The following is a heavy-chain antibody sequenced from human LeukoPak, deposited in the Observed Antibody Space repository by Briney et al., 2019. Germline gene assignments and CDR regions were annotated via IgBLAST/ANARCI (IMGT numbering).Heavy chain of an antibody. CDR1: GFTFSSYG. D-gene: IGHD2-15*01. J-gene: IGHJ4*02. V-gene: IGHV3-30*02. CDR3: ARASPSYSARYFDY. Sequence: PGGSLRLSCAASGFTFSSYGVHWVRQAPGKGLEWVAFIRYDGSNKYYADSVKGRFTISRDNSKNTLYLQLNSLRVEDTAVYYCARASPSYSARYFDYWGQGSLVTVSA. CDR2: IRYDGSNK.